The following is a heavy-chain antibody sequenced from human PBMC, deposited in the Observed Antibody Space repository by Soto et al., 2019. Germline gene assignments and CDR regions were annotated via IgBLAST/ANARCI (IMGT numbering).Heavy chain of an antibody. Sequence: QVQLQESGPGLVKPSQTLSLTCTVSGGSISSGGYYWSWIRQHPGKGLEWIGYIYYSGSTYYNPSLKSRVTIAVDTSKNQFSLKLSSVTAADPAVYYCAREVVGSYDILTGYYRNYFDYWGQGTLVTVSS. D-gene: IGHD3-9*01. CDR3: AREVVGSYDILTGYYRNYFDY. CDR2: IYYSGST. CDR1: GGSISSGGYY. J-gene: IGHJ4*02. V-gene: IGHV4-31*03.